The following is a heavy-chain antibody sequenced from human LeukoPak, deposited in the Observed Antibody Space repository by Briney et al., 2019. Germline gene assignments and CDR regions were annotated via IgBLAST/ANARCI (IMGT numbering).Heavy chain of an antibody. J-gene: IGHJ3*02. D-gene: IGHD3-22*01. CDR2: ISGSGGST. CDR3: AKDLSPGAQASVIYYYDSNPIGGAFDI. Sequence: PGGSLRLSCAASGFTFSSYGMSWVRQAPGKGLEWVSAISGSGGSTYYADSVKGRFTISRDNSKNTLYLQMNSLRAEDTAVYYCAKDLSPGAQASVIYYYDSNPIGGAFDIWGQGTMVTVSS. CDR1: GFTFSSYG. V-gene: IGHV3-23*01.